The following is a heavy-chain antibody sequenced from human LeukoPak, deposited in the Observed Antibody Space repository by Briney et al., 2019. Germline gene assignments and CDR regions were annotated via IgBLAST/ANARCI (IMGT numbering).Heavy chain of an antibody. D-gene: IGHD2-8*02. J-gene: IGHJ4*02. CDR3: ATGLGHYYDY. Sequence: GGSLRLSCAASGIGFYNYWMHWVRQAPGKGLDRLSRVTSDGSDTVYADSVKGRFTISRDNARTTVYLQMSSLRLDDTATYYCATGLGHYYDYWGQGSLVTVSS. CDR1: GIGFYNYW. V-gene: IGHV3-74*01. CDR2: VTSDGSDT.